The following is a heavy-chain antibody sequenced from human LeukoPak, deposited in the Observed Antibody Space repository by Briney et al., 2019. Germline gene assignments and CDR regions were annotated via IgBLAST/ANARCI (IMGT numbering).Heavy chain of an antibody. CDR1: GGSISSYY. D-gene: IGHD1-26*01. CDR2: IYYSGST. J-gene: IGHJ4*02. V-gene: IGHV4-59*12. CDR3: ARWRISGSYYFDY. Sequence: SETLSLTCTVSGGSISSYYWSWIRQPPGKGLEWIGYIYYSGSTNYNPSLKSRVTISVDTSKNQFSLKLSSVTAADTAVYYCARWRISGSYYFDYWGQGTLVTVSS.